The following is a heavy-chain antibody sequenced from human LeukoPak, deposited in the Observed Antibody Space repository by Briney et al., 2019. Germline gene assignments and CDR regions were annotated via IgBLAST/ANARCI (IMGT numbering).Heavy chain of an antibody. CDR3: ARDTSSLAATHPLIFDP. CDR2: ISSSGSTI. V-gene: IGHV3-48*03. Sequence: PGGSLRLSCAASGFTFSSYEMSWVRQAPGKGLEWVSYISSSGSTIYYADSVKGRFTISRDNAKNSLFLQMNSLRADDTAVYYCARDTSSLAATHPLIFDPWGQGTLVTVSS. J-gene: IGHJ5*02. CDR1: GFTFSSYE. D-gene: IGHD2-15*01.